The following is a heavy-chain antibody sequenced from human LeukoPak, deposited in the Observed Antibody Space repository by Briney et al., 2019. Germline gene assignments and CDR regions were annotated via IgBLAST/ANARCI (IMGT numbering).Heavy chain of an antibody. CDR1: GGTFSSYA. CDR2: IIPIFGTA. Sequence: GASVKVSCKASGGTFSSYAISWVRQAPGQGLEWMGGIIPIFGTANYAQKFQGRVTITADESTSTAYMELGSLRSEDTAVYYCAREVYDSNYFDYWGQGTLVTVSS. J-gene: IGHJ4*02. V-gene: IGHV1-69*13. D-gene: IGHD3-22*01. CDR3: AREVYDSNYFDY.